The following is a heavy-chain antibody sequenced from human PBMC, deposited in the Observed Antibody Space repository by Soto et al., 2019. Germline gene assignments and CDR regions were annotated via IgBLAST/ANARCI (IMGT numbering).Heavy chain of an antibody. Sequence: ASVVVSCKASGYTFTSYDVNWVRQATGQVLEWMGWMNPNSGNTGYAQKFQGRVTMTRNTSISTAYMELSSLRSEDTAVYYCARGNQHIASRKGFDIWGQGTMVTVSS. D-gene: IGHD2-21*01. CDR3: ARGNQHIASRKGFDI. CDR1: GYTFTSYD. V-gene: IGHV1-8*01. CDR2: MNPNSGNT. J-gene: IGHJ3*02.